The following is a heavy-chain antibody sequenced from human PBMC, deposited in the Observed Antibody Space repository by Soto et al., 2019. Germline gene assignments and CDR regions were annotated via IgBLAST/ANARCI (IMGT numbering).Heavy chain of an antibody. J-gene: IGHJ5*02. CDR3: ARDPLFGEAAATGSQNWFDT. V-gene: IGHV4-4*02. CDR2: IYHSGST. Sequence: SETLSLTCAVSGGSISSSNWWSWVRQPPGKGLEWIGEIYHSGSTNYNPSLKSRVTISVDKSKNQFSLKLSSVTAADTAVYYCARDPLFGEAAATGSQNWFDTWGQGTLVTVST. D-gene: IGHD6-13*01. CDR1: GGSISSSNW.